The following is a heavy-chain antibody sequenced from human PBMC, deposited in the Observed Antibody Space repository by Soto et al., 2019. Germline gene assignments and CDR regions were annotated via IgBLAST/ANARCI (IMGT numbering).Heavy chain of an antibody. CDR3: AKATLRVVHPLVFDY. V-gene: IGHV3-23*01. CDR1: RFTFSSYA. CDR2: ISGSGGAT. J-gene: IGHJ4*02. Sequence: PGGSLRLSCEASRFTFSSYAMNWVRQAPGKGLEWISVISGSGGATYFADSVKGRFVISRDNSKNPLYLQMNSLRAEDTAIYYCAKATLRVVHPLVFDYWGQGSLVTVSS. D-gene: IGHD3-3*01.